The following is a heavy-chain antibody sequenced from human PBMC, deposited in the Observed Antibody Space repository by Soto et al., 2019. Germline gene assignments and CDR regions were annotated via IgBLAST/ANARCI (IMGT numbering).Heavy chain of an antibody. J-gene: IGHJ3*02. D-gene: IGHD2-8*01. CDR2: ISYDGSNK. V-gene: IGHV3-30-3*01. Sequence: GGSLRLSCAASGFTFSSYAMHWVRQAPGKGLEWVAVISYDGSNKYYADSVKGRFTISRDNSKNTLYLQMNSLRAEDTAVYYCARSYCTNGVCYTGLNAFGIWGQGTMVTVS. CDR3: ARSYCTNGVCYTGLNAFGI. CDR1: GFTFSSYA.